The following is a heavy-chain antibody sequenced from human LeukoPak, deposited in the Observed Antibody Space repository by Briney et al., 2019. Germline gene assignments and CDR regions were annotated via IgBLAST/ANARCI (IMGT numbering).Heavy chain of an antibody. J-gene: IGHJ3*02. V-gene: IGHV3-21*01. CDR1: GFTFSSYA. CDR2: ISSSSSYI. Sequence: GGSLRLSCAASGFTFSSYAMSWVRQAPGKGLEWVSSISSSSSYIYYADSVKGRFTISRDNAKNSLYLQMNSLRAEDTAVYYCARDGMDAAAGPKDAFDIWGQGTMVTVSS. D-gene: IGHD6-13*01. CDR3: ARDGMDAAAGPKDAFDI.